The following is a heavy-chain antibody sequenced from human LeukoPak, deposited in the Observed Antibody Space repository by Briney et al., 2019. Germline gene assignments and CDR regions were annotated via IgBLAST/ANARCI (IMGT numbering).Heavy chain of an antibody. D-gene: IGHD3-10*01. J-gene: IGHJ4*02. Sequence: GGSLRLSCAASGFTFTNYAMSWVRQAAGKGLECVSVFTSSGGSTYYSESVKGRFTISRDNSKNTLYLQMNRLRVEDTAVYYCAKDAVAPGSGGDYFDNWGQGTLVTVSS. CDR2: FTSSGGST. CDR1: GFTFTNYA. V-gene: IGHV3-23*01. CDR3: AKDAVAPGSGGDYFDN.